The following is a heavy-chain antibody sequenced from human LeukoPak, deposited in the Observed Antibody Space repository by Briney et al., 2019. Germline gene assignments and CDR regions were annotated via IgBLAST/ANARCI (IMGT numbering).Heavy chain of an antibody. J-gene: IGHJ4*02. D-gene: IGHD3-22*01. V-gene: IGHV1-2*02. CDR1: GYTFTRYY. CDR3: ARAHHTYYYDSSGYSVDY. CDR2: INPNSGGT. Sequence: ASVKVSCKASGYTFTRYYMHWVRQAPGQGLEWLGWINPNSGGTHYAQKFQGRVTMTRDTSISTAYMELSRLRSDDTAVYYSARAHHTYYYDSSGYSVDYWGQGTLVTVSS.